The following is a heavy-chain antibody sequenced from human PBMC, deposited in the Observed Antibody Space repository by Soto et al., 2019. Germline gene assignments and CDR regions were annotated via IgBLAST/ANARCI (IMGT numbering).Heavy chain of an antibody. J-gene: IGHJ4*02. D-gene: IGHD3-10*01. CDR1: GFAFRHNY. CDR2: IYSDGST. CDR3: ARSPYGSHYFDY. Sequence: VGSLRLSGTVSGFAFRHNYMNWVRQAPGKGLEWVSIIYSDGSTFYADSVKGRFTISRDNSKNTLFLQMNSLRAEDTAVYYCARSPYGSHYFDYWGQGTLVTVS. V-gene: IGHV3-53*01.